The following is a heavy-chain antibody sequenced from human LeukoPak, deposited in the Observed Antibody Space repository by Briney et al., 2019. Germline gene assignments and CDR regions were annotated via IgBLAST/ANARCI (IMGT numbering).Heavy chain of an antibody. V-gene: IGHV3-23*01. J-gene: IGHJ4*02. CDR3: AKDQEDRGYPSSFDF. CDR1: GFSFSDYA. Sequence: GGSLRLSCTSSGFSFSDYAMNWVRQAPGKGLEWVSCIRGNSGMRFYSDSVRGRFTISRDNSKNTVYLQMDSLRVDDTAVYFCAKDQEDRGYPSSFDFWDREPWSPSPQ. D-gene: IGHD2-15*01. CDR2: IRGNSGMR.